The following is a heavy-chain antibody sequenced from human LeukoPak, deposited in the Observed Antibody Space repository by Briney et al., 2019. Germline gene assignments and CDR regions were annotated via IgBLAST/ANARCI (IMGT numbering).Heavy chain of an antibody. CDR3: AKESIAVAGYPDY. V-gene: IGHV3-23*01. D-gene: IGHD6-19*01. CDR2: IGGSGGST. J-gene: IGHJ4*02. Sequence: GGSLRLSCAASGFTFSSYAMSWVRQAPGKGLEWVSAIGGSGGSTYYADSVKGRLTISRDNSKNMLYLQMNSLRAEDTAVYYCAKESIAVAGYPDYWGQGTLVTVSS. CDR1: GFTFSSYA.